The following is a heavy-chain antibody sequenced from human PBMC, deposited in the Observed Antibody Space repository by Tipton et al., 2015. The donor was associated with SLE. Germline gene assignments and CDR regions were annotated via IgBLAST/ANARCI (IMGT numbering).Heavy chain of an antibody. Sequence: TLSLTCAVYGGSFSGYYWSWIRQPPGKGLEWVGEINHSGCTNHNPSLKSRVTISVDTSKNQLSLKRSAGTATDTAVYYFARALWKDGDYWGQGTLVTVSS. CDR3: ARALWKDGDY. CDR2: INHSGCT. CDR1: GGSFSGYY. D-gene: IGHD1-1*01. J-gene: IGHJ4*02. V-gene: IGHV4-34*01.